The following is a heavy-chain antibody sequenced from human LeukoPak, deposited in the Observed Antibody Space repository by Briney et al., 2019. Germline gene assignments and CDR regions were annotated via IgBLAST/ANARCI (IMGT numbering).Heavy chain of an antibody. V-gene: IGHV3-23*01. J-gene: IGHJ4*02. Sequence: GGSLRLSCAASGFTFSSYAMSWVRQAPGKGLEWVSAISGSGGSTYYADFVKGRFTISRDNSKNTLYLQMNSLRAEDTAVYYCAKGRGYYYGSGSYFDYWGQGTLVTVSS. D-gene: IGHD3-10*01. CDR3: AKGRGYYYGSGSYFDY. CDR1: GFTFSSYA. CDR2: ISGSGGST.